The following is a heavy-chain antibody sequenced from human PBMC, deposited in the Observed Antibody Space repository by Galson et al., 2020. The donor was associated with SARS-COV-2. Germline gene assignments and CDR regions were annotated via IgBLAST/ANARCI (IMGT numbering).Heavy chain of an antibody. V-gene: IGHV3-7*01. CDR1: GFSFGSYW. CDR2: IAHDGSDK. CDR3: ASGHWYFDL. Sequence: GGSLRLSCAASGFSFGSYWMAWVRQAPGKGLEWLANIAHDGSDKNYADSVRGRITISRDNARNSLYLQMNSLRVDDTAVYYCASGHWYFDLWGRGTLVTVSS. J-gene: IGHJ2*01.